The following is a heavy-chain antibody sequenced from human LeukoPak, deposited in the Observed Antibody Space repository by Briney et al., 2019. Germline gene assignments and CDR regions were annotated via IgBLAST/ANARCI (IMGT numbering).Heavy chain of an antibody. CDR3: AKGTLAFDY. CDR2: ISASGQTI. CDR1: GFSFSTYE. J-gene: IGHJ4*02. Sequence: PGGSLRLSCAASGFSFSTYEFHWVRHAPGKGLEWVSYISASGQTIYYADSVRGRFTISRDNSKNTLYLQMNSLRAEDTAVYYCAKGTLAFDYWGQGTLVTVSS. V-gene: IGHV3-48*03.